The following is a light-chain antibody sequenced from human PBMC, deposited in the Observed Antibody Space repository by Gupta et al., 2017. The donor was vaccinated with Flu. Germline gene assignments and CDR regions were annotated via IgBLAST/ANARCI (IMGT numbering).Light chain of an antibody. CDR1: QSISRY. CDR2: RAS. J-gene: IGKJ1*01. Sequence: PSTLSASVGDRVTITCRANQSISRYLAWYQQKSGKAPKLLIYRASTLESGVPSRFSGSGSGTEFTLTIGSLQPDDFASYYCQRYNSYPWTFGQGTKVEIK. V-gene: IGKV1-5*03. CDR3: QRYNSYPWT.